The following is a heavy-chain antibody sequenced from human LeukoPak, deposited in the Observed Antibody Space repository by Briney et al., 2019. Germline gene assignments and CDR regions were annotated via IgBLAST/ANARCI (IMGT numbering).Heavy chain of an antibody. D-gene: IGHD6-19*01. CDR2: ISWNSGSI. J-gene: IGHJ3*02. Sequence: AGGSLRLSCAASGFTFDDYAMHWVRQAPGKGLEWVSGISWNSGSIGYADSVKGRFTISRDNAKNSLYLQMNSLRAEDMALHYCAKSRSVAGHGGDAFDIWGQGTMVTVSS. CDR3: AKSRSVAGHGGDAFDI. V-gene: IGHV3-9*03. CDR1: GFTFDDYA.